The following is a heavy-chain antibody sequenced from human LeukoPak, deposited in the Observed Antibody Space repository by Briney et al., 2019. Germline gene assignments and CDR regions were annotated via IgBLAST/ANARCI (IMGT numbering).Heavy chain of an antibody. CDR2: ISSSSSYI. CDR3: AREEGPSSSWFLHWFDP. D-gene: IGHD6-13*01. Sequence: GGSLRLSCAASGFTFSSYTMNWVRQAPGKGLEWVSSISSSSSYIYFADSVKGRFTISRDNAKNSLYLQMNSLRAEDTAVYYCAREEGPSSSWFLHWFDPWGQGTLVTVSS. CDR1: GFTFSSYT. J-gene: IGHJ5*02. V-gene: IGHV3-21*01.